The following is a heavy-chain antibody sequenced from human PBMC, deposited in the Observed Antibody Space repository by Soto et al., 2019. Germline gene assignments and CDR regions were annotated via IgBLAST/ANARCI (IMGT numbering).Heavy chain of an antibody. CDR2: VIPIFGKP. V-gene: IGHV1-69*06. J-gene: IGHJ6*02. Sequence: QVQLVQSGAEVKKSGSPVKVSCTASGGTFSSYSINWVRQAPGQGLEWMGGVIPIFGKPTYAQKFQGRLTITADKSTSTAYMERTSLRYDDTAVYYCAREMSYYYAMDVWGQGTTVTVSS. CDR3: AREMSYYYAMDV. CDR1: GGTFSSYS.